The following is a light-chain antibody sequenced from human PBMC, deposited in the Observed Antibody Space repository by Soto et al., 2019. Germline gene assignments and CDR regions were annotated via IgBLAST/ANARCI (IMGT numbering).Light chain of an antibody. V-gene: IGLV2-23*01. Sequence: SVLTRPAAVSGSAGQSIAIACTGTNSDVGTHNLVSWYQQHPGKAPKLIIYEGTKRPSGFSNRFSGSNSGNTASLTISGLQAEDEADYYCCSYALLFGTATKVTVL. CDR3: CSYALL. J-gene: IGLJ1*01. CDR1: NSDVGTHNL. CDR2: EGT.